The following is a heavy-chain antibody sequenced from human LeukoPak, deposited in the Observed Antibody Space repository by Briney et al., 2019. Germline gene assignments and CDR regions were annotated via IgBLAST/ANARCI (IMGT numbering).Heavy chain of an antibody. J-gene: IGHJ5*02. CDR1: GFTFAKYA. CDR3: ARDSLRITFGGT. V-gene: IGHV3-23*01. Sequence: SGGSLRLSCAASGFTFAKYAMSGVPRAPGKGLEWVSSISSDSGITYYTDSVKGRFTISRDNSRNTLYLQMNSLRAEDTAVYYCARDSLRITFGGTWGQGTLVTVSS. CDR2: ISSDSGIT. D-gene: IGHD3-16*01.